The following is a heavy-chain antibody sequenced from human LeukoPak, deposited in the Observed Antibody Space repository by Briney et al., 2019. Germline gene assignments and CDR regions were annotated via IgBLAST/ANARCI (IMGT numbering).Heavy chain of an antibody. CDR3: ARASTTVPNLLDY. CDR1: GFTFSSYA. CDR2: ISSNGGST. V-gene: IGHV3-64*04. D-gene: IGHD4-17*01. Sequence: GGSLRLSCSASGFTFSSYAMHWVRQAPGKGLEYVSAISSNGGSTYYADSVKGRFTISRDNSKNTLYLQTSSLRAEDTAVYYCARASTTVPNLLDYWGQGTLVTVSS. J-gene: IGHJ4*02.